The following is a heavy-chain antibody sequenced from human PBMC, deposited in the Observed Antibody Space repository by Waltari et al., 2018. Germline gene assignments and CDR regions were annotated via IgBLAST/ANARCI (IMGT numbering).Heavy chain of an antibody. CDR2: IYHSGST. CDR3: ARDHYDFWSGYYGYYYYGMDV. Sequence: QVQLQESGPGLVKPSGTLSLTCAVSGGSISSSNWWSWVRQPHGKGLEWIGEIYHSGSTNYNPSLKSRVTISVDKSKNQLSLKLSSVTAADTAVYYCARDHYDFWSGYYGYYYYGMDVWGQGTTVTVSS. D-gene: IGHD3-3*01. J-gene: IGHJ6*02. CDR1: GGSISSSNW. V-gene: IGHV4-4*02.